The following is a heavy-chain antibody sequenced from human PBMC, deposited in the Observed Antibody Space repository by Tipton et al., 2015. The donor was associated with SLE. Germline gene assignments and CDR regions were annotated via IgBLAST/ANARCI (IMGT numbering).Heavy chain of an antibody. V-gene: IGHV3-11*06. CDR2: ISSSSSYT. J-gene: IGHJ3*02. D-gene: IGHD3-22*01. Sequence: GSLRLSCAASGFTFSDYYMSWIRQAPGKGLEWVSYISSSSSYTYYADSVKGRFTISRDNAKNSLYLQMNSLRAEDTAVYYCARGEIGTMIVVLHGAFDIWGQGTMVTVSS. CDR3: ARGEIGTMIVVLHGAFDI. CDR1: GFTFSDYY.